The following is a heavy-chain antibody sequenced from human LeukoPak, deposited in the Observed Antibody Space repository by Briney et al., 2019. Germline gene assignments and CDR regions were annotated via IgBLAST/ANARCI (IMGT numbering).Heavy chain of an antibody. J-gene: IGHJ4*02. D-gene: IGHD3-3*01. Sequence: PGGSLRLSCAASGFTFSNAWMSWVRQAPGKGLEWVGRIKSKTDSGTTDYAAPVKGSFTISRDDTKNTLYLQMNSLKTEDTAVYYCTTGDLRFLEWLYYFDYWGQGTLVTVSS. CDR1: GFTFSNAW. V-gene: IGHV3-15*01. CDR2: IKSKTDSGTT. CDR3: TTGDLRFLEWLYYFDY.